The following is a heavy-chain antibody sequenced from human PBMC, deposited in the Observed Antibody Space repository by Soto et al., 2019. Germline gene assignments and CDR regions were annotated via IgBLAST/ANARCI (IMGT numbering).Heavy chain of an antibody. CDR2: ISYDGSNK. V-gene: IGHV3-30*18. CDR3: AKDHSPVYGSGSYYNYFDY. D-gene: IGHD3-10*01. J-gene: IGHJ4*02. CDR1: GFTFSSYG. Sequence: PGGSLRLSCAASGFTFSSYGMHWVRQAPGKGPEWVAVISYDGSNKYYADSVKGRFTISRDNSKNTLYLQMNSLRAEDTAVYYCAKDHSPVYGSGSYYNYFDYWGQGTLVTVSS.